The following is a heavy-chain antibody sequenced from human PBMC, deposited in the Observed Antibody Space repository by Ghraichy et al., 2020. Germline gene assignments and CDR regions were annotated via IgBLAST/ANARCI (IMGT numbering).Heavy chain of an antibody. CDR3: ARPQYYYDSSGYYGAIDAFDI. CDR2: IYPGDSDT. V-gene: IGHV5-51*01. D-gene: IGHD3-22*01. Sequence: GESLNISCKGSGYSFTSYWIGWVRQMPGKGLEWMGIIYPGDSDTRYSPSFQGQVTISADKSISTAYLQWSSLKASDTAMYYCARPQYYYDSSGYYGAIDAFDIWGQGTMVTVSS. CDR1: GYSFTSYW. J-gene: IGHJ3*02.